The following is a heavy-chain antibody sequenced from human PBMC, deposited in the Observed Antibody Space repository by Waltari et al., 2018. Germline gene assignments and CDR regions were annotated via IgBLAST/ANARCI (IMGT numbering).Heavy chain of an antibody. V-gene: IGHV3-48*01. Sequence: EVQLVESGGGLVQPGGSLRLSCAASGFTFRSFSMTWVRQGPGKGLEWISYIGLGGGPVHYADSVKGRFTIFRDNDKNSLYLEMNSLRAEDTGLYYCARGSAAGIASWGQGTLVTVSS. D-gene: IGHD6-13*01. CDR3: ARGSAAGIAS. J-gene: IGHJ5*01. CDR1: GFTFRSFS. CDR2: IGLGGGPV.